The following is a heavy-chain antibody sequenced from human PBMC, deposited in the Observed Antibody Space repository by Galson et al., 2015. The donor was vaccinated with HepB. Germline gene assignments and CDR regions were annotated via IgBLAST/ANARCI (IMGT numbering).Heavy chain of an antibody. CDR2: ISSSSSYT. CDR1: GFTFSDYY. D-gene: IGHD3/OR15-3a*01. J-gene: IGHJ3*02. CDR3: ARTVKWTVMGDAFDI. V-gene: IGHV3-11*06. Sequence: LRLSCAASGFTFSDYYMSWIRQAPGKGLEWVSYISSSSSYTNYADSVKGRFTISRDNAKNSLYLQMNSLRAEDTAVYYCARTVKWTVMGDAFDIWGQGTMVTVSS.